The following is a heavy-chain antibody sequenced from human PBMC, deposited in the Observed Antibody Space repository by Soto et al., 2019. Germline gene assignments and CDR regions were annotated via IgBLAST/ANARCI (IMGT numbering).Heavy chain of an antibody. V-gene: IGHV3-30*04. Sequence: QVQLVESGGGVVQPGRSLRLSCAASGFTFSTYAMNWVRQAPGKGLEWVAVISYDGRHKYYADSVKGRFTIARDSSKNTLYLQMNSLRAEDTAVYYCARDHGTVMVYCYYCYGMDVWGQGTTVTVSS. CDR3: ARDHGTVMVYCYYCYGMDV. J-gene: IGHJ6*02. CDR1: GFTFSTYA. CDR2: ISYDGRHK. D-gene: IGHD5-18*01.